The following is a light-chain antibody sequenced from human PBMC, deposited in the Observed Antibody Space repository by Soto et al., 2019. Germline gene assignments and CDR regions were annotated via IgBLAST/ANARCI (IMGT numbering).Light chain of an antibody. CDR1: SSDVGGYNY. CDR3: CSYAGSDILI. J-gene: IGLJ2*01. CDR2: YVT. V-gene: IGLV2-11*01. Sequence: QSALTQPRSVSGSPGQSVTISCTGTSSDVGGYNYVSWYQRHPGKAPKLIISYVTKRPSGVPDRFSGSKSGNTASLTISGLQAEDEADYDCCSYAGSDILIFGGGTKLTVL.